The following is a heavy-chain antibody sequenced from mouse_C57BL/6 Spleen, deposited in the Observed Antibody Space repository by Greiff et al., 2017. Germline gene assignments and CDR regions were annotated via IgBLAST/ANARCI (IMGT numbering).Heavy chain of an antibody. Sequence: DVHLVESGPGLVKPSQSLSLTCSVTGYSITSGYYWNWIRQFPGNKLEWMGYISYDGSNNYNPSLKNRISITRDTSKNQFFLKLNSVTTEDTATYYCARDGISEFAYWGQGTLVTVSA. D-gene: IGHD1-3*01. V-gene: IGHV3-6*01. CDR3: ARDGISEFAY. CDR2: ISYDGSN. J-gene: IGHJ3*01. CDR1: GYSITSGYY.